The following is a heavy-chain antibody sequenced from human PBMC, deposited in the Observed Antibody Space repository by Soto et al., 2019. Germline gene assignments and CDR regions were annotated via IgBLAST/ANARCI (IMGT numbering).Heavy chain of an antibody. D-gene: IGHD4-4*01. CDR1: GVTFKTYW. CDR2: ITGSGDST. V-gene: IGHV3-23*01. J-gene: IGHJ4*02. Sequence: GGSIGLARTSSGVTFKTYWMHCFCQAPGKGLEWVSVITGSGDSTYYADSVKGRFTISRDNSKNTLYLQMNSLRAEDTAVYYCAKELRHDYNLAYFAHWGQGTLVTVSS. CDR3: AKELRHDYNLAYFAH.